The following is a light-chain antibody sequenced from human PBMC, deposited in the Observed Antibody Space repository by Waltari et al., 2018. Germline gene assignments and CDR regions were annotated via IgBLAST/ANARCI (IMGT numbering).Light chain of an antibody. CDR1: QSISSW. CDR2: KTS. Sequence: DIQMTQSPSTLSASVGDRVAITCRASQSISSWLAWYQQKPGKAPKLLIYKTSTLEGGVPSRFSGSGSGTEFTLTISSLQPDDFATYYCQQRRNWTPLTFGGGTKVE. V-gene: IGKV1-5*03. J-gene: IGKJ4*01. CDR3: QQRRNWTPLT.